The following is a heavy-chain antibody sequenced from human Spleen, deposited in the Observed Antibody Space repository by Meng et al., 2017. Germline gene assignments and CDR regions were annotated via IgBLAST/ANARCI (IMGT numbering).Heavy chain of an antibody. CDR2: IYDSGTT. J-gene: IGHJ4*02. Sequence: VQLQRSGPGLVKPAETLSPTCTVSGASISTGIYYWSWIRQHPGKGLEWIGYIYDSGTTSYNPSLESPVTISMDTSKNQFSLRLGSVTAADTAVYYCATIDYGEVFFVYWGQGTLVTVSS. V-gene: IGHV4-31*01. CDR3: ATIDYGEVFFVY. CDR1: GASISTGIYY. D-gene: IGHD4-17*01.